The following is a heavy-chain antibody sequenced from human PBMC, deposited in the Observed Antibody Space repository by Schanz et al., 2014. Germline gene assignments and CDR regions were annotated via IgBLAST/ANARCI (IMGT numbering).Heavy chain of an antibody. D-gene: IGHD3-10*01. CDR3: ARPALWFGDNCFDP. V-gene: IGHV3-74*01. J-gene: IGHJ5*02. CDR1: GFTFSSYW. Sequence: EVQLVESGGGLVQPGGSLRLSCAASGFTFSSYWMHWVRQVPGKGLVWVSRIKSDGSSTSYADSVKGRFTSSRDNAKNPLYLQMNSLRAEDTAVYYCARPALWFGDNCFDPWGQGTLVTVSS. CDR2: IKSDGSST.